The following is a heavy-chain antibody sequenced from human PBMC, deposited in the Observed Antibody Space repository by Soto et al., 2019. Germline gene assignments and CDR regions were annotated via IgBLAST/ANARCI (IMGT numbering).Heavy chain of an antibody. V-gene: IGHV2-26*01. CDR2: IFSNDEK. D-gene: IGHD3-16*02. J-gene: IGHJ4*02. Sequence: SGPTLVNPTETLTLTCTVSGFSLSNARMGVSWIRQPPGKALEWLAHIFSNDEKSYSTSLKSRLTISKDTSKSQVVLTMTNMDPVDTATYYCARITASYDYIWGSYRNGPWYFDYWGQGTLVTVSS. CDR1: GFSLSNARMG. CDR3: ARITASYDYIWGSYRNGPWYFDY.